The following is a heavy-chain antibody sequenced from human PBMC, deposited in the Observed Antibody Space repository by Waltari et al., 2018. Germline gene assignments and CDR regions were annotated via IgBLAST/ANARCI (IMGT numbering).Heavy chain of an antibody. J-gene: IGHJ4*02. CDR3: TTLGYRSGWSFDY. V-gene: IGHV3-15*01. CDR2: IKSKTDGGTT. CDR1: GFTFGRSA. Sequence: EVQLVESGGGLVQPGGSLRLSCEASGFTFGRSAMTWVRQVPGKGLEWVGRIKSKTDGGTTDYAAPVKGRFTISRDDSKNTLYLQMNSLKTDDTAVYYCTTLGYRSGWSFDYWGQGTLVTVSS. D-gene: IGHD6-19*01.